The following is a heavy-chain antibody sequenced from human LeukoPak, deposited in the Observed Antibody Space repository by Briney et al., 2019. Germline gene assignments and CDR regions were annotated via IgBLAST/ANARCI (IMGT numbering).Heavy chain of an antibody. CDR2: ISRNSGSI. CDR3: AKVQTNWDYYFDY. Sequence: GRSLRLSCAASGFTFDDYAMHWVRQAPGKGLEWVSGISRNSGSIGYADSVKGRFTISRDNSKNTLYLQMNSLRAEDTAVYYCAKVQTNWDYYFDYWGQGTLVTVSS. CDR1: GFTFDDYA. D-gene: IGHD7-27*01. V-gene: IGHV3-9*01. J-gene: IGHJ4*02.